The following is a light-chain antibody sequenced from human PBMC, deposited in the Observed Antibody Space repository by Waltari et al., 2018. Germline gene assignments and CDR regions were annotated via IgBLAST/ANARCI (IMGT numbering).Light chain of an antibody. J-gene: IGLJ1*01. Sequence: QSAMTQPASVSGTPGQSITLPCTGTNSDVGNSNLVSWYQHHPGEAPKLMICEVIKRPSGVSNRFSGSKSGNTASLTISGLQAEDEADYYCCSYAGSGTYVFGTGTKVTVL. CDR2: EVI. CDR1: NSDVGNSNL. V-gene: IGLV2-23*02. CDR3: CSYAGSGTYV.